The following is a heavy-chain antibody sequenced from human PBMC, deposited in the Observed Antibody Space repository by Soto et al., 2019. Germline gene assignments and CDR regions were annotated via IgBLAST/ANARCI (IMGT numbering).Heavy chain of an antibody. V-gene: IGHV4-39*01. CDR3: ARRPYKGGSCDGGNCESSWFDP. CDR2: IYYSGRT. J-gene: IGHJ5*02. Sequence: SETLSLTCTVSGGSISGSNYYWGWIRQPPGKGLEWIGSIYYSGRTYYNPSLKGRVTISVDTSKNQFSLKLSSVTATDTALYYCARRPYKGGSCDGGNCESSWFDPWGQGTLVTVS. CDR1: GGSISGSNYY. D-gene: IGHD2-15*01.